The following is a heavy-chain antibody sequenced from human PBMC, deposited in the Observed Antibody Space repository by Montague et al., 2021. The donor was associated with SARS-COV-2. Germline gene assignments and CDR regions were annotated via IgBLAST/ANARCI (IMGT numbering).Heavy chain of an antibody. CDR1: GFMFNDYA. CDR2: ISGSGGGT. Sequence: SLRLSCAASGFMFNDYAINWVHQTPGKALEWVSAISGSGGGTYYAESVKGRFATSRDTSKNTVFLQMDSLRLEDTALYFCARDHETVGWPLDYRGQGTLVIVSS. V-gene: IGHV3-23*01. CDR3: ARDHETVGWPLDY. J-gene: IGHJ4*01. D-gene: IGHD4-11*01.